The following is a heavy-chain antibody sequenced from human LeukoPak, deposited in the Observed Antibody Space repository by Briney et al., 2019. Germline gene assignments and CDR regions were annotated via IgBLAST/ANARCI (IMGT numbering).Heavy chain of an antibody. CDR2: INHSGST. J-gene: IGHJ5*02. Sequence: KPSETLSLTCAVYGGSFSGYYWSWIRQPPGKGLEWIGEINHSGSTNYNPSLKSRVTISVDTSKNQFSLKLSSVTAADTAVYYCARRLIAVAGINWFDPWGQGTLVTVSS. D-gene: IGHD6-19*01. CDR3: ARRLIAVAGINWFDP. V-gene: IGHV4-34*01. CDR1: GGSFSGYY.